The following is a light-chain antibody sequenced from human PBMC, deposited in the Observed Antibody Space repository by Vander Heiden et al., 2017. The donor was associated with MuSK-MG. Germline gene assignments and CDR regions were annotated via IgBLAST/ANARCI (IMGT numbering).Light chain of an antibody. CDR3: SSYTSSSTLWV. J-gene: IGLJ3*02. CDR1: SSDVGGYNY. V-gene: IGLV2-14*01. CDR2: DVS. Sequence: QSALTQPASVSGSPGQSITISCTGTSSDVGGYNYVSWYQQHPGKAPKLMIYDVSNRPSGVSNRFSGSKSGKTASLTISGLQAEDEADYYCSSYTSSSTLWVLGGGTKLTVI.